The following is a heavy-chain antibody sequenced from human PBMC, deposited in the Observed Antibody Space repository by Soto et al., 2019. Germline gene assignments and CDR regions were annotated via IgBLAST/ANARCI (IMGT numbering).Heavy chain of an antibody. V-gene: IGHV3-48*02. CDR1: GFTFSSYS. J-gene: IGHJ6*02. Sequence: PGGSLRLSCAASGFTFSSYSMNWVRQAPGKGLEWVSYISSSSSTIYYADSVKGRFTISRDNAKNSLYLQMNSLRDEDTAVYYCARDVNDFRSQWQLYYYGMEVWGQGTTVTVSS. CDR3: ARDVNDFRSQWQLYYYGMEV. D-gene: IGHD1-26*01. CDR2: ISSSSSTI.